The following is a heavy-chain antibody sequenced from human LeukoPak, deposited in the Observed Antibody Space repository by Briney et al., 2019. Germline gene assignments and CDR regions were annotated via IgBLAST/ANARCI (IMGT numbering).Heavy chain of an antibody. V-gene: IGHV4-61*08. J-gene: IGHJ4*02. CDR3: ARGNGYCSGGSCYSESPLFDY. D-gene: IGHD2-15*01. CDR2: IYYSGST. Sequence: SETLSLTCTVSGGSISSGGYYWSWIRQPPGKGLEWIGYIYYSGSTNYNPSLKSRVTISVDTSKNQFSLKLSSVTAGDTAVYYCARGNGYCSGGSCYSESPLFDYWGQGTLVTVSS. CDR1: GGSISSGGYY.